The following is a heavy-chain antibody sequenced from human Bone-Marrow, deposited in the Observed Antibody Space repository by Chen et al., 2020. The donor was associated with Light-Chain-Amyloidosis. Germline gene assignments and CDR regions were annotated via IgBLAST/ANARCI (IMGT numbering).Heavy chain of an antibody. Sequence: EVQLVESGGGLVQPGGSLRLSCAASGFTFSGSAMHWVRQASGKGLEWVGHIRSKDNNYATAFAASVKGRFTISRDDSKNTTYLHMNSLKTEDTAVYFCRVGATHPLDYWGQGALVTVSS. CDR2: IRSKDNNYAT. CDR3: RVGATHPLDY. J-gene: IGHJ4*02. D-gene: IGHD1-26*01. V-gene: IGHV3-73*02. CDR1: GFTFSGSA.